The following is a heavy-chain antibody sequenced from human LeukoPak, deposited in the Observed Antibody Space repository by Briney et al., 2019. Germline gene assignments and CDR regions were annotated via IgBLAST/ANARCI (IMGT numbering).Heavy chain of an antibody. D-gene: IGHD3-22*01. CDR1: GFTFSSYA. CDR3: AKEGNYYDSSGYYYGEGYFDY. Sequence: GGSLRLSCAASGFTFSSYAMSWVRQAPGKGLEWLSAINGSGGSTYYADSVKGRFTISRDNSKNTLYLQMNSLRAEDTAVYYCAKEGNYYDSSGYYYGEGYFDYWGQGTLVTVSS. CDR2: INGSGGST. V-gene: IGHV3-23*01. J-gene: IGHJ4*02.